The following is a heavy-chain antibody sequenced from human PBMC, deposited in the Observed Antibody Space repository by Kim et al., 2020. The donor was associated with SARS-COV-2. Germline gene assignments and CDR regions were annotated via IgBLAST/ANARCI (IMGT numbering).Heavy chain of an antibody. V-gene: IGHV3-23*01. CDR1: GFTLRNYV. D-gene: IGHD3-16*01. Sequence: GGSLRLSCATSGFTLRNYVMNWVRQAPGKGLEWVSANGGSEGKTYYADSVKGRFTMSRDYSKNTVHLQMDSLRAEDTALYYCAKDLGSVGFGSDYWGQGT. J-gene: IGHJ4*02. CDR3: AKDLGSVGFGSDY. CDR2: NGGSEGKT.